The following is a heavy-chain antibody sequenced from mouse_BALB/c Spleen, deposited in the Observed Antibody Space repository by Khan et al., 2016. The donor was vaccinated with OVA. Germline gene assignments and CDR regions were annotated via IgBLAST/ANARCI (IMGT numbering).Heavy chain of an antibody. CDR1: GFSLTGYG. CDR3: ARWFDGYSSLYAMDF. D-gene: IGHD2-3*01. Sequence: QVQLKESGPGLVAPSQSLSITCTVSGFSLTGYGVHWVRQPPGKGLEWLAVIWSDGTTNYNSVLKSRLSISKDNSKSQVFLKMNSLQTDDTAIYYCARWFDGYSSLYAMDFGGQGTSVTVSS. V-gene: IGHV2-6*02. J-gene: IGHJ4*01. CDR2: IWSDGTT.